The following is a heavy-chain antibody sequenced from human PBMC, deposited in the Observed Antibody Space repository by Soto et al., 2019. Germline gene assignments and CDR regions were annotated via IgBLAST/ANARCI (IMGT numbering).Heavy chain of an antibody. V-gene: IGHV3-74*01. Sequence: GGSLRLSCAASGFTFSPFWMHWVRQAPGKGLEWVSHMNADGSTTLYADSVKGRFTISRDNAKNTLYLQMNSLRAEDTAVYYYARHRYDSSGYCHFDYWGQGTLVTVSS. CDR1: GFTFSPFW. D-gene: IGHD3-22*01. J-gene: IGHJ4*02. CDR2: MNADGSTT. CDR3: ARHRYDSSGYCHFDY.